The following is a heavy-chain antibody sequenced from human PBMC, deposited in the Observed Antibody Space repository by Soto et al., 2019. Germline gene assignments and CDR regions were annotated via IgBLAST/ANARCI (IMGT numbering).Heavy chain of an antibody. CDR3: ARVYSSGWYSAFDI. CDR2: ISGSGGST. J-gene: IGHJ3*02. Sequence: GGSLRLSCAASGFTFSSYAMTWVRQAPGKGLEWVSVISGSGGSTYFADSVKGRFTISRDNAKNSLYLQMNSLRAEDTAVYYCARVYSSGWYSAFDIWGQGTMVTVSS. CDR1: GFTFSSYA. V-gene: IGHV3-23*01. D-gene: IGHD6-19*01.